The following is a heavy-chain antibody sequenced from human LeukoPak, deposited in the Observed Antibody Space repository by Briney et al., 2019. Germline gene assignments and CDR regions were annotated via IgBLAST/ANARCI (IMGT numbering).Heavy chain of an antibody. J-gene: IGHJ4*02. CDR2: ITSSGGTT. CDR3: AHDRGGELATFDY. Sequence: GGSLRLSCAASGFTFSTYVMSWVRQAPGKGLEWVSGITSSGGTTHYADSVKGRLTISRDNAKNTLYLQMNSLRAEDTAVYYCAHDRGGELATFDYWGQGTLVTVSS. CDR1: GFTFSTYV. D-gene: IGHD1-26*01. V-gene: IGHV3-23*01.